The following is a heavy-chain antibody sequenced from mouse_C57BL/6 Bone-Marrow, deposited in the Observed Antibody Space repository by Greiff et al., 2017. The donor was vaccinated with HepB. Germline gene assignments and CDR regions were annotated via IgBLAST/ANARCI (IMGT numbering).Heavy chain of an antibody. CDR2: IDPENGDT. Sequence: VQLQQSGAELVRPGASVKLSCTASGFNIKDDYMHWVKQRPEQGLEWIGWIDPENGDTEYASKFQGKATITADTSSYTAYLQLSSLTSEDTAVYYCTGDSSGYVGFAYWGQGTLVTVSA. CDR1: GFNIKDDY. CDR3: TGDSSGYVGFAY. J-gene: IGHJ3*01. D-gene: IGHD3-2*02. V-gene: IGHV14-4*01.